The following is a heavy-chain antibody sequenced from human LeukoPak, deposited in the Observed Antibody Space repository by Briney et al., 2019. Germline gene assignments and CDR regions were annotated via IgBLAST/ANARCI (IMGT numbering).Heavy chain of an antibody. Sequence: GGSLRLSCVASGFTFSPHYMDWIRQSPGQGLEWVGLIRNKADGYTTIYAASVKGRFTISRDDSKNSVYLQMDSLKTEDTAVYYCGDLGSAGTDHWGQGTLVTVSS. CDR2: IRNKADGYTT. D-gene: IGHD3-10*01. CDR1: GFTFSPHY. CDR3: GDLGSAGTDH. V-gene: IGHV3-72*01. J-gene: IGHJ4*02.